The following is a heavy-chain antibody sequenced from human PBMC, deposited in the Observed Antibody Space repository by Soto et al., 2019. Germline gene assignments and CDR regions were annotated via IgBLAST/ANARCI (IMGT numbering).Heavy chain of an antibody. Sequence: GGSLRLSCAASGFTFSSYGMHWVRQAPGKGLEWVAVIWYDGSNKYYADSVKGRFTISRDNSKNTLYLQMNSLRAEDTAVYYCARDPIRQWLVHGYDYWGQGTLVTVSS. CDR1: GFTFSSYG. J-gene: IGHJ4*02. CDR3: ARDPIRQWLVHGYDY. D-gene: IGHD6-19*01. CDR2: IWYDGSNK. V-gene: IGHV3-33*01.